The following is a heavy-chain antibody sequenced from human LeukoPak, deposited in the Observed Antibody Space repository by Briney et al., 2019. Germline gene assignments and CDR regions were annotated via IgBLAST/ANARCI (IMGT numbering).Heavy chain of an antibody. CDR3: ARGVRITIFGVVINAFDI. D-gene: IGHD3-3*01. Sequence: ASVKLSCTASGYTFTGYYIRWVRQAPGQGLGWMGWINPNSGGTNYAQTFPGRVTMTRDTSISTAYMELSRLRSDDTAVYYCARGVRITIFGVVINAFDIWGQGTMVTASS. J-gene: IGHJ3*02. V-gene: IGHV1-2*02. CDR2: INPNSGGT. CDR1: GYTFTGYY.